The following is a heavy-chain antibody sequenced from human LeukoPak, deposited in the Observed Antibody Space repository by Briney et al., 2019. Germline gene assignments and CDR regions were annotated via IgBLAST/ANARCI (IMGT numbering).Heavy chain of an antibody. CDR2: ISYDGSNE. CDR1: GFTFSSYG. J-gene: IGHJ4*02. CDR3: AKDLLLRCLDY. D-gene: IGHD4-17*01. Sequence: PGGSLRLSCAASGFTFSSYGMHWVRQAPGRGLEWVAVISYDGSNEYYADSVKGRFTISRDNSKNTLYLQMNSLRAEDTAVYYCAKDLLLRCLDYWGQGTLVTVSS. V-gene: IGHV3-30*18.